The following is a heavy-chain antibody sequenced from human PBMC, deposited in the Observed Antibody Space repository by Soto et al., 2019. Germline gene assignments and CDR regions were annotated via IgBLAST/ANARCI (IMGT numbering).Heavy chain of an antibody. V-gene: IGHV4-34*01. CDR2: INHSGST. D-gene: IGHD6-13*01. Sequence: SETLSLTCAVYGGSFSGYYWSWIRQPPGKGLEWIGEINHSGSTNYNPSLKSRVTISVDTSKNQFSLKLTSVTAADTAVYYCARPGYSSSWYWFDPWGQEPWSPSPQ. CDR3: ARPGYSSSWYWFDP. CDR1: GGSFSGYY. J-gene: IGHJ5*02.